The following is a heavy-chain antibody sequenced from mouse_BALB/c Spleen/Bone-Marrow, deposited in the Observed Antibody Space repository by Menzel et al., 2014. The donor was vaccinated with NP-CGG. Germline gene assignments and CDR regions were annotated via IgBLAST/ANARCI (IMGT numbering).Heavy chain of an antibody. CDR2: INSNGGST. D-gene: IGHD1-1*01. Sequence: EVKLVESGGGLVQPGGSLKLSCAASGFTFSSYGMSWVRQTPDKRLELVATINSNGGSTYYPDSVKGRFTISRDNAKNTLYLQMSSLKSEDTAMYYCARERYYGNGRIFEYWGQGTALTVPS. V-gene: IGHV5-6-3*01. CDR3: ARERYYGNGRIFEY. J-gene: IGHJ2*01. CDR1: GFTFSSYG.